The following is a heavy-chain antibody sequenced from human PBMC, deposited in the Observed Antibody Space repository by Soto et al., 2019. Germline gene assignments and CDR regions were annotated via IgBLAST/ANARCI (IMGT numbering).Heavy chain of an antibody. CDR2: ISGSGGST. J-gene: IGHJ4*02. CDR1: GFTFSSYA. V-gene: IGHV3-23*01. Sequence: GGSLRLSCAASGFTFSSYAMCWVRQAPGKGLEWVSAISGSGGSTYYADSVKGRFTISRDNSKNTLYLQMNSLRAEDTAVYYCADPTSTVGFLGYWGQGTLVTVSS. CDR3: ADPTSTVGFLGY. D-gene: IGHD2-2*01.